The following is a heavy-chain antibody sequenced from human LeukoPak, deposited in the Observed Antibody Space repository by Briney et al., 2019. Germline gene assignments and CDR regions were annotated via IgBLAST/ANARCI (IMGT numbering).Heavy chain of an antibody. Sequence: GASVKVSCKASGYTFSSNDINWVRQATGQGLEWMGWMNPHSGNTGYAQKFQGRVTITADESTSTAYMELSSLRSEDTAVYYCATGFTIFGVTTWGQGTLVTVSS. CDR2: MNPHSGNT. D-gene: IGHD3-3*01. V-gene: IGHV1-8*01. CDR3: ATGFTIFGVTT. J-gene: IGHJ5*02. CDR1: GYTFSSND.